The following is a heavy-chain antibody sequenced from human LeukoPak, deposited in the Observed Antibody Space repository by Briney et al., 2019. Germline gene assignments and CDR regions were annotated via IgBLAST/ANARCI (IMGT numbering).Heavy chain of an antibody. CDR3: AKLSSGWMSDY. Sequence: GGSLRLSCVASGFSFSNYAMSWVRQAPGKGLEWVSVIGGHGGSTYYADSVKGRFTISRDNSKNTLYLEMNSLRAEDTAVYYCAKLSSGWMSDYWGQGTLVTVSS. CDR2: IGGHGGST. J-gene: IGHJ4*02. V-gene: IGHV3-23*01. CDR1: GFSFSNYA. D-gene: IGHD6-19*01.